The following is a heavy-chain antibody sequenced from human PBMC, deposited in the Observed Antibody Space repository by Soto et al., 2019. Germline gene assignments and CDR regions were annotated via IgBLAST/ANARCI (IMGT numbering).Heavy chain of an antibody. CDR3: ARRRGGSVRPNFDY. CDR1: GGSFSGYY. J-gene: IGHJ4*02. Sequence: QVQLQQWGAGLLKPSETLSLTCAVYGGSFSGYYWSWIRQPPGKGLEWIGEINHSGSTNYNPSLKSRVTISVDTSKNQFSLKLSSVTAADTAVYYCARRRGGSVRPNFDYWGQGTLVTVSS. V-gene: IGHV4-34*01. CDR2: INHSGST. D-gene: IGHD2-15*01.